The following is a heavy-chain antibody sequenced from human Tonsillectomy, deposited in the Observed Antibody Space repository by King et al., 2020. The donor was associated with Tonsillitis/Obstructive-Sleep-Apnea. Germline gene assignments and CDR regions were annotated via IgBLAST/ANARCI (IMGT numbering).Heavy chain of an antibody. CDR3: ARHDYSNYGPNFDY. D-gene: IGHD4-11*01. CDR2: IYYSGGT. Sequence: QLQESGPGLVKPSETLSLTCTVSGGSISSSSYYWGWIRQPPGKGVGWIGQIYYSGGTYYNTSLKSRVAISVDKTKGKFSLKLSSVTAADTAVYYCARHDYSNYGPNFDYWGQGTLVTVSS. V-gene: IGHV4-39*01. J-gene: IGHJ4*02. CDR1: GGSISSSSYY.